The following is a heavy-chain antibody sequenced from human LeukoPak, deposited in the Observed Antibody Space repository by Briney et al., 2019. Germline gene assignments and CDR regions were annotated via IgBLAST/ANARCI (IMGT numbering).Heavy chain of an antibody. D-gene: IGHD2-15*01. CDR2: ISYSGST. V-gene: IGHV4-39*02. J-gene: IGHJ4*02. Sequence: SETLSLTCSVSGGSFSSSSYYWGWIRQPPGKGLEWIGSISYSGSTFYNPSLKSRVTISVDTSKNHFSLKLSSVTAADTAVYYCARLHCSGGSCSPFDYWGQGTLVTVSS. CDR1: GGSFSSSSYY. CDR3: ARLHCSGGSCSPFDY.